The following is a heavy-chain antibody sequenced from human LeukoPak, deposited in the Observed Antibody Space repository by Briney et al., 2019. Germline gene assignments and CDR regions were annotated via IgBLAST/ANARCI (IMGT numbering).Heavy chain of an antibody. J-gene: IGHJ4*02. CDR2: INPSGGST. V-gene: IGHV1-46*01. Sequence: GASVKASCKASGYTFTSYYMHWVRQAPGQGLEWMGIINPSGGSTSYAQKFQGRVTMTRDTSTSTVYMELSRLRSDDTAVYYCATLDPAECTNGVCYTFDYWGQGTLVTVSS. CDR3: ATLDPAECTNGVCYTFDY. CDR1: GYTFTSYY. D-gene: IGHD2-8*01.